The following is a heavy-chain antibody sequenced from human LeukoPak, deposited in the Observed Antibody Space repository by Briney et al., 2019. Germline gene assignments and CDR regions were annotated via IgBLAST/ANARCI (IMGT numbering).Heavy chain of an antibody. CDR1: GGSISSYY. CDR3: ARDLTDYYELDY. Sequence: SQTLSLTCTVSGGSISSYYWNWIRQPAGKGLEWIGRIYTSGSTNYNPSLKSRVTMSVDTSKNQFSLNLISVTAADTAVYYCARDLTDYYELDYWGQGTLVTVSS. D-gene: IGHD3-22*01. J-gene: IGHJ4*02. V-gene: IGHV4-4*07. CDR2: IYTSGST.